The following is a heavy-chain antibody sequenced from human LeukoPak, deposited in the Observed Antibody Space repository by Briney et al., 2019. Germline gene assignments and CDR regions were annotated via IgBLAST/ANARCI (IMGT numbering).Heavy chain of an antibody. CDR3: AKYYYDSSGYYDY. V-gene: IGHV3-64D*06. Sequence: GGSLRLSCSASGFTFSSYARHWVRQAPGRGLEYVSAISSNGGSTYYADSVKGRFTISRDNSKNTLYLQMSSLRAEDTAVYYCAKYYYDSSGYYDYWGQGTLVTVSS. CDR2: ISSNGGST. J-gene: IGHJ4*02. D-gene: IGHD3-22*01. CDR1: GFTFSSYA.